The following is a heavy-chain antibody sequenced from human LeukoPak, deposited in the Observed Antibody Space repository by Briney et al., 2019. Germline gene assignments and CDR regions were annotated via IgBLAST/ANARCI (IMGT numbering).Heavy chain of an antibody. Sequence: GGSLRLSCAASGFTFSSYGMHWVRQAPGKGLVWVAFIRYDGSNKYYADSVKGRFTISRGNSKNTLHLQMNSLRAEDTAVYYCARESESYDSSGSTFKYWGQGTLVTVSS. CDR2: IRYDGSNK. V-gene: IGHV3-30*02. CDR3: ARESESYDSSGSTFKY. J-gene: IGHJ4*02. D-gene: IGHD3-22*01. CDR1: GFTFSSYG.